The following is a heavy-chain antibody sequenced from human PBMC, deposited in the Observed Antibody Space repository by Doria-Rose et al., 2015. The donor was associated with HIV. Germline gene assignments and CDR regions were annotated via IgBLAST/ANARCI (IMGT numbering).Heavy chain of an antibody. CDR3: ARIKSSRWYRKYYFDF. CDR2: NFSDDER. Sequence: VTLKESGPVLVKPTETLTLTCTVSGVSLSSPGMGVSWIRQPPGKALEWLANNFSDDERSYKTSMNSRLTISRCTSKSQVVLTMTDMDPVDTATYYCARIKSSRWYRKYYFDFWGQGTLVIVSA. CDR1: GVSLSSPGMG. J-gene: IGHJ4*02. V-gene: IGHV2-26*01. D-gene: IGHD6-13*01.